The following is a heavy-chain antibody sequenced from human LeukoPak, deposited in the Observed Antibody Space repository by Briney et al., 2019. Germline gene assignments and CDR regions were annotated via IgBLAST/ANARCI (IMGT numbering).Heavy chain of an antibody. CDR2: ISAYNGNT. Sequence: ASVKVSCKASGYTFTSYGISWVRQAPGQGLEWMGWISAYNGNTNYAQKLQGRVTMTTDTSTSTAYMELRSLRSDDTAVYYCARDHSPYYYDSSGGYNYWGQGTLVTVSS. J-gene: IGHJ4*02. D-gene: IGHD3-22*01. CDR1: GYTFTSYG. CDR3: ARDHSPYYYDSSGGYNY. V-gene: IGHV1-18*01.